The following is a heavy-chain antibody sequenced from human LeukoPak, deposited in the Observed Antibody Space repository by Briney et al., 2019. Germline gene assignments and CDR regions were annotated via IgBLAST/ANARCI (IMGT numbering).Heavy chain of an antibody. D-gene: IGHD6-19*01. CDR3: ARPGAVASFDY. CDR2: IYTSGST. Sequence: PSETLSLTCTVSGASISSYYWSWIRQPAGKGLEWIGRIYTSGSTNYNPSLKSRVTISVGTSKNQFSLKLSSVTAADTAVYYCARPGAVASFDYWGQGTLVTVSS. CDR1: GASISSYY. J-gene: IGHJ4*02. V-gene: IGHV4-4*07.